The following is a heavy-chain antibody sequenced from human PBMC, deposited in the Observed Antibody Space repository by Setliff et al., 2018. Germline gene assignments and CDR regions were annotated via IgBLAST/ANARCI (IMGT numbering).Heavy chain of an antibody. CDR3: ARIAYFDFWRGFGVGAFDL. Sequence: ETLSLTCSVSGASVSNVNYYWGWIRQPPGKGLEWVGSIYYSGKTYSNPSFKSRVTMSVDKSKNQFSLKLASVTAADTGLYYCARIAYFDFWRGFGVGAFDLWGHGSVVTVSS. V-gene: IGHV4-39*01. J-gene: IGHJ3*01. D-gene: IGHD3-3*01. CDR1: GASVSNVNYY. CDR2: IYYSGKT.